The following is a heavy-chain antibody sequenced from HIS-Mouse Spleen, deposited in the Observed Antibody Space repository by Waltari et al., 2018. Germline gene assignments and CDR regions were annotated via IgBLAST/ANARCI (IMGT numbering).Heavy chain of an antibody. V-gene: IGHV1-69*04. CDR1: GGTFSSYA. CDR2: IIPSLGIA. Sequence: QVQLVQSGAEVKKPGSSVKVSCKASGGTFSSYAISWVRQAPGQGLEWMGRIIPSLGIANYAQKVQGRVTRTRDTSISTAYMELSRLRSDDTAVYYCARVRELGMAFDIWGQGTMVTVSS. D-gene: IGHD1-26*01. CDR3: ARVRELGMAFDI. J-gene: IGHJ3*02.